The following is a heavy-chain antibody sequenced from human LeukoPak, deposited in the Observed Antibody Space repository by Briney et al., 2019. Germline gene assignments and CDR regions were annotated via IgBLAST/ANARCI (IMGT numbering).Heavy chain of an antibody. V-gene: IGHV3-23*01. CDR1: GFTFSSYG. J-gene: IGHJ3*02. CDR3: AKGEVVTVIRHAFDI. D-gene: IGHD2-21*02. CDR2: ISASGEIT. Sequence: PGGSLRLSCAASGFTFSSYGMHWVRQAPGKGLEWVSDISASGEITNYADSVKGRFTISRDNSKNTLYLQMNSLRAEDTAVYYCAKGEVVTVIRHAFDIWGQGTMVTVSS.